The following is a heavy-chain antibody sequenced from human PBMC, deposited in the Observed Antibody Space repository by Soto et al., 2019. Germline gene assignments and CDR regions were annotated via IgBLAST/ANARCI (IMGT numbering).Heavy chain of an antibody. V-gene: IGHV4-34*01. Sequence: SETLSLTCAVYGGSFSGYYWSWIRQPPGKGLEWIGEINHSGSTNYNPSLKSRVTISVDTSKNQFSLKLSSVAAADTAVYYCARVGRRDIVVVVAATHLNYFDYWGQGTLVTVSS. D-gene: IGHD2-15*01. CDR1: GGSFSGYY. CDR3: ARVGRRDIVVVVAATHLNYFDY. CDR2: INHSGST. J-gene: IGHJ4*02.